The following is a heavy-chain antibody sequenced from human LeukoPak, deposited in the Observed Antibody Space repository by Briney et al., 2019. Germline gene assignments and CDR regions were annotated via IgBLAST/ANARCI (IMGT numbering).Heavy chain of an antibody. CDR3: ARGIDTGVDY. CDR2: TYYRSKWYN. V-gene: IGHV6-1*01. D-gene: IGHD2-8*02. Sequence: SQTLSLTCAISGDSVSNNSAAWNWIRQSPSRGLEWLGRTYYRSKWYNDYALSVKSQLTITPDTSKNQFSLQLNTVTPEDTAVYYCARGIDTGVDYWGQGTLVTVSS. J-gene: IGHJ4*02. CDR1: GDSVSNNSAA.